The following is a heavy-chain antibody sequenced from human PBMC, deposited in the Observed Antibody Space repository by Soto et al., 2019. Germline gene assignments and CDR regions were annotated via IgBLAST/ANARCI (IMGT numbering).Heavy chain of an antibody. CDR3: ARHPERIAQIGWFDP. J-gene: IGHJ5*02. CDR1: GFTVSRYY. Sequence: GGSLRLSCAASGFTVSRYYMSWVRQAPGKGLEWVSVSYSAGSADFADSVKGRFTISRDNSKNTLYLQMSSLRAEDTAVYYCARHPERIAQIGWFDPWGQGTLVTVSS. V-gene: IGHV3-66*04. D-gene: IGHD6-13*01. CDR2: SYSAGSA.